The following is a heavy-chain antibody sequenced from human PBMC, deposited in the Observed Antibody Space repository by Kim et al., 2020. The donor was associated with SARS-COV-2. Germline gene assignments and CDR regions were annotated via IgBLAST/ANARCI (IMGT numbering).Heavy chain of an antibody. CDR1: GGSLNNYY. J-gene: IGHJ4*02. V-gene: IGHV4-34*01. CDR2: VNPSEYT. CDR3: ARGRGAGRPSYDY. Sequence: SETLSLTCAVYGGSLNNYYWIWVRQSPERGLEWIGEVNPSEYTFYNPSLESRVTLSSDASRNQFSLRLTSLTAADTAVYYCARGRGAGRPSYDYWDQGA. D-gene: IGHD3-10*01.